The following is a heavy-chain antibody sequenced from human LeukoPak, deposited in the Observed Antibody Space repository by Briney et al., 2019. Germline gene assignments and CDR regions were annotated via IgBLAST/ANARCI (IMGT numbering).Heavy chain of an antibody. D-gene: IGHD6-13*01. CDR2: ISGTGVVT. CDR3: ASIYGIAAAGGEFDY. J-gene: IGHJ4*02. Sequence: VGYLRLSGLASGFTLISYGMSWVGPGPGKGLDWLSVISGTGVVTYYADSVKGRFTISRDNSKNTLYLQMNSLRAEDTAVYYCASIYGIAAAGGEFDYWGQGTLVTVSS. V-gene: IGHV3-23*01. CDR1: GFTLISYG.